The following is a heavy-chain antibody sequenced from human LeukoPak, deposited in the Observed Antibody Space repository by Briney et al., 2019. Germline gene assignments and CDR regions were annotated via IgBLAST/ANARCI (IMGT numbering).Heavy chain of an antibody. Sequence: GGSLRLSCAASGFTFSTYTMDWVRQAPGKGLEWVSSISSNINYKYYTDSVKGRFTISRDNAKNTLYLQMNSLRAEDTAVYYCARDDLDRVDVWGQGTTVTVSS. V-gene: IGHV3-21*01. CDR2: ISSNINYK. CDR3: ARDDLDRVDV. J-gene: IGHJ6*02. CDR1: GFTFSTYT.